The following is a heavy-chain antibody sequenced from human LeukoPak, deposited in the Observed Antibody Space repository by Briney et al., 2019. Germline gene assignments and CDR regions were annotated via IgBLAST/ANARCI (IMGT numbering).Heavy chain of an antibody. Sequence: NPSETLSLTCTVSGGSISSSSYYWGWIRQLPGKGPEWIGGIYYSGSTYYNPSLKSRVTISVDTSKNQFSLKLSFVTAADTAVYYCARGGIAAHFDYWGQGTLVTVSS. V-gene: IGHV4-39*01. J-gene: IGHJ4*02. CDR2: IYYSGST. CDR1: GGSISSSSYY. D-gene: IGHD6-6*01. CDR3: ARGGIAAHFDY.